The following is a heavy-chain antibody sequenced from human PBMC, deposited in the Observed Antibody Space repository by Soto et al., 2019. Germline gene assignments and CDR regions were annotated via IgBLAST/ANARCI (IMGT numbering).Heavy chain of an antibody. Sequence: TSETLSLTCAVSGGSISSGGYSWSWIRQPPGKGLEWIGYIYHSGSTYYNPSLKSRVTISVDTSKNQFSLKLSSVTAADTAVYYCARHLTYCSAGSCYSDFPYYGMDVWGQGTTVTV. CDR1: GGSISSGGYS. CDR3: ARHLTYCSAGSCYSDFPYYGMDV. D-gene: IGHD2-15*01. J-gene: IGHJ6*02. CDR2: IYHSGST. V-gene: IGHV4-30-2*03.